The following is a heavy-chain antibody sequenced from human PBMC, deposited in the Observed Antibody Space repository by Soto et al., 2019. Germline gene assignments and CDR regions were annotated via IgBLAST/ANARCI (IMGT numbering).Heavy chain of an antibody. CDR2: INQDGNDK. J-gene: IGHJ4*02. Sequence: EVLLVESGGGLVQPGGSLRLSCVASGITFGDYWMTWVRQAPGKGLEWVANINQDGNDKNYVDSVRGRFTISRDNAENSLYLEIHSLRAEDTAVYYCARDLLIRDYWGQGTLVTVSS. D-gene: IGHD3-10*01. CDR1: GITFGDYW. CDR3: ARDLLIRDY. V-gene: IGHV3-7*03.